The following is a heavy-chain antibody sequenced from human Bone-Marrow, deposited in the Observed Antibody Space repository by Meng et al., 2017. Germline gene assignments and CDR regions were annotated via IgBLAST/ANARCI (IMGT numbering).Heavy chain of an antibody. CDR2: ISAYNGNT. V-gene: IGHV1-18*01. J-gene: IGHJ4*02. CDR3: ARSYYYDSSGYYSSRY. CDR1: GYTFTSYG. Sequence: VALVQSGAEVKKPGASVKVSCKASGYTFTSYGISWVRQAPGQGLEWMGWISAYNGNTNYAQKLQGRVTMTTDTSTSTAYMELRSLRSDDTAVYYCARSYYYDSSGYYSSRYWGQGTLVTVSS. D-gene: IGHD3-22*01.